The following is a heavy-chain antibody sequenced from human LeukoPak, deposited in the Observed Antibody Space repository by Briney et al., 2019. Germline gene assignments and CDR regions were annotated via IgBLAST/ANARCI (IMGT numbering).Heavy chain of an antibody. Sequence: ASVKVSCKASGHTFTGYYMHWVRQAPGQGLEWMGWINPNSGGTNYAQKFQGRVTMTRDTSISTAYMELSSLRSEDTAVYYCATLHYYDRAGFDYWGQGTLVTVSS. CDR3: ATLHYYDRAGFDY. CDR2: INPNSGGT. J-gene: IGHJ4*02. V-gene: IGHV1-2*02. CDR1: GHTFTGYY. D-gene: IGHD3-22*01.